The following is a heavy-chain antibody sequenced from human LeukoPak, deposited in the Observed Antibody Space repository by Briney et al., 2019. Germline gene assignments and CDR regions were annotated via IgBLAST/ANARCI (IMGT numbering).Heavy chain of an antibody. Sequence: PGGSLRLSCVVSGFTFSSSYMYWVRQAPGKGLEWVSFFYRGETTYYAETVRGRFTISRDISKNTLYLLMNSLIPEDTAVYYCAREVVSIPSYFDSWGQGTLVTVSS. CDR3: AREVVSIPSYFDS. J-gene: IGHJ4*02. CDR2: FYRGETT. V-gene: IGHV3-53*01. CDR1: GFTFSSSY. D-gene: IGHD2-15*01.